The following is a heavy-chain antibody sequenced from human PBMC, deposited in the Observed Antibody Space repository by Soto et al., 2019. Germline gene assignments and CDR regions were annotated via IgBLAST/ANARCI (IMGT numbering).Heavy chain of an antibody. J-gene: IGHJ6*02. CDR3: TRYNWNDGRKMDV. V-gene: IGHV6-1*01. Sequence: QTLSLTCDISGDSVSSNSVAWNWIRQSPSRGLEWLGRTYYRSKWYNDYAVSVKSRITINPDTSKNQFSLQLNFVSPEDTAVYYCTRYNWNDGRKMDVWGQGTTVTVSS. CDR1: GDSVSSNSVA. CDR2: TYYRSKWYN. D-gene: IGHD1-1*01.